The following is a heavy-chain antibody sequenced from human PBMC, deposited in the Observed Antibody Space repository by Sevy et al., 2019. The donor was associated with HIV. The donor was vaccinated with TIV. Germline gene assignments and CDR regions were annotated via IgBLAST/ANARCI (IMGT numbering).Heavy chain of an antibody. CDR3: ARLVEDTAMAHGYYYYGMDV. CDR2: IYPGDSDT. J-gene: IGHJ6*02. CDR1: GYSFASYW. D-gene: IGHD5-18*01. V-gene: IGHV5-51*01. Sequence: GESLKISCKGSGYSFASYWIGWVRQMPGKGLEWMGIIYPGDSDTRYSPSFQGQVTISADKSISTAYLQWSSLKASDTAMYYSARLVEDTAMAHGYYYYGMDVWGQGTTVTVSS.